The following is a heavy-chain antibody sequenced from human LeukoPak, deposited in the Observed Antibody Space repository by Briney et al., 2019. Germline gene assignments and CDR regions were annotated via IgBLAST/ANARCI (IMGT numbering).Heavy chain of an antibody. CDR2: ISYDGSNK. CDR3: ARDQGEYYFDY. J-gene: IGHJ4*02. CDR1: AFTFSNFT. V-gene: IGHV3-30-3*01. D-gene: IGHD3-10*01. Sequence: GGSLRLSCAASAFTFSNFTMHWVRQAPGKGLEWVAVISYDGSNKYYAASVKGRFTISRDNSKSTLYLQMNSLRAEDTAVYYCARDQGEYYFDYWGQGTLATVSS.